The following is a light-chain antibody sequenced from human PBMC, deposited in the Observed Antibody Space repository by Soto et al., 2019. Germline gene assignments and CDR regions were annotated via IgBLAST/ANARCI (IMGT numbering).Light chain of an antibody. CDR1: QSVSSS. CDR2: AAS. J-gene: IGKJ2*01. Sequence: DIPVTQSPSSLSGSVGDRVTITCRTSQSVSSSLNWYRQRPEKAPELLIYAASDLETGVPSRFSGSGSGTDFTLSISNLQPEDSGTYFCQQGFSTPYTFGQGTKLDI. CDR3: QQGFSTPYT. V-gene: IGKV1-39*01.